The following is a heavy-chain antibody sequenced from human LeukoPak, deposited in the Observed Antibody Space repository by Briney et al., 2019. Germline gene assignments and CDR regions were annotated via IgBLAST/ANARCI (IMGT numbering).Heavy chain of an antibody. V-gene: IGHV4-34*01. D-gene: IGHD1-26*01. J-gene: IGHJ5*02. CDR1: GFTFSSYA. Sequence: GSLRLSCAASGFTFSSYAMHWVRQAPGKGLEWIGEINHSGSTNYNPSLKSRVTISVDTSKNQFSLKLSSVTAADTAVYYCARGGSPTPFDPWGQGTLVTVSS. CDR2: INHSGST. CDR3: ARGGSPTPFDP.